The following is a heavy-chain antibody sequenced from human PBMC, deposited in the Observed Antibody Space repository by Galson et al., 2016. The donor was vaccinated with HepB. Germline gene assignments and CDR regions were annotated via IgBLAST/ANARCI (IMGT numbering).Heavy chain of an antibody. CDR1: GFTFSAYT. J-gene: IGHJ4*02. CDR2: ISSISSYI. Sequence: SLRLSCAASGFTFSAYTMTWVRQAPGKGLEWVSSISSISSYIYYADSVKGRLTISRDNAKNSLYLQIDSLRAEDTAVYYCARDRQGLKFDYWGQGTLVTVSS. CDR3: ARDRQGLKFDY. V-gene: IGHV3-21*01. D-gene: IGHD3-16*01.